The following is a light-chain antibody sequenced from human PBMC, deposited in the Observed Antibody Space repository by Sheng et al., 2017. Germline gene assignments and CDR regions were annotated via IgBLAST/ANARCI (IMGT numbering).Light chain of an antibody. CDR3: QQYDNLFT. Sequence: DIQMTQSPSSLSASVGDRVTITCQASQDISNYLNWYQQKPGKAPKLLIYDASNLETGVPSRFSGSGSGTDFTFTISSLQPEDIATYYCQQYDNLFTFGPVGPKVGYQT. CDR2: DAS. CDR1: QDISNY. V-gene: IGKV1-33*01. J-gene: IGKJ3*01.